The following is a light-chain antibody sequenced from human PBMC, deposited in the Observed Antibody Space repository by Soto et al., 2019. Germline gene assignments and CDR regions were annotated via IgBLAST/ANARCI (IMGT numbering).Light chain of an antibody. Sequence: EIVMTQSPATLSVSPGERATLSCRASQSVSSNLVWFQQKPGQAPRLLIYGASTRATGIPVRFSGRGSGTDYTLTISSLQSEDFAVYYCQQNNDWPLTFGGGTKVEIK. J-gene: IGKJ4*01. CDR3: QQNNDWPLT. V-gene: IGKV3-15*01. CDR2: GAS. CDR1: QSVSSN.